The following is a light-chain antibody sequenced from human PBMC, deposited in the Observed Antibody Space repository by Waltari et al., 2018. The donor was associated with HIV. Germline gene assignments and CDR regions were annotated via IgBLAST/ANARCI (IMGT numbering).Light chain of an antibody. Sequence: QSVLTQPPSASGTPGQRVTVSCSGSSSNVGSNTVNWYQQLPGTAPKLLFYIKNGRPAGVPDQFSGSKSGTSASLAISGLQSEDEADYYGAAWDDTLHGYVFGTGTTVTVL. CDR3: AAWDDTLHGYV. CDR2: IKN. CDR1: SSNVGSNT. V-gene: IGLV1-44*01. J-gene: IGLJ1*01.